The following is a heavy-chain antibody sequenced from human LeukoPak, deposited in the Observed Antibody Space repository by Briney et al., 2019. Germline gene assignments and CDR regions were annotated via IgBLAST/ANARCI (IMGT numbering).Heavy chain of an antibody. CDR2: IYYSGST. CDR1: GGSISSSSYY. Sequence: PSETLSLTCTVSGGSISSSSYYWGWIRQPPGKGLEWIGSIYYSGSTYYNPSLKSRVTISVDTSKSQFSLKLSSVTAADTAVYYCASALSTYYYYYMDVWGKGTTVTVSS. V-gene: IGHV4-39*07. CDR3: ASALSTYYYYYMDV. J-gene: IGHJ6*03.